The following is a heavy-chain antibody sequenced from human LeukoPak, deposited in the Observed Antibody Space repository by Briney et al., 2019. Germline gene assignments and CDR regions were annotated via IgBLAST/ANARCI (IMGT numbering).Heavy chain of an antibody. V-gene: IGHV3-21*01. CDR3: ARDPLRYLRVGHYDY. CDR2: IDLDSSHI. J-gene: IGHJ4*02. Sequence: TGGSLRLSCAASGFTFSTSAMNWVRQVPGKGLERVSSIDLDSSHIYCAASVRGRFTISRDNARNSVYLQMNSLRVEDTALYYCARDPLRYLRVGHYDYWGQGTLVAVSS. D-gene: IGHD3-9*01. CDR1: GFTFSTSA.